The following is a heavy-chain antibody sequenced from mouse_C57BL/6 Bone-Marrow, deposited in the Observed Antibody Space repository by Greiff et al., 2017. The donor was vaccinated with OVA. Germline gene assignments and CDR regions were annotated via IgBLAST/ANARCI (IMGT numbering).Heavy chain of an antibody. CDR3: ARHLITTVDYAMDY. J-gene: IGHJ4*01. D-gene: IGHD1-1*01. V-gene: IGHV2-6-1*01. CDR2: IWSDGST. CDR1: GFSLTSYG. Sequence: VMLVESGPGLVAPSQRLSITCTVSGFSLTSYGVHWVRQPPGKGLEWLVVIWSDGSTTYNSALKSRLSISKDNSKSQVFLKMNSLQTDDTAMYYCARHLITTVDYAMDYWGQGTSVTVSS.